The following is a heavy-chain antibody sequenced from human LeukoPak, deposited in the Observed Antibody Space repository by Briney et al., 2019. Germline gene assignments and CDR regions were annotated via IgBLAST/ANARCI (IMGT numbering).Heavy chain of an antibody. CDR3: AREPQGDSSGYDAFDI. CDR1: GFTVSSNY. CDR2: IYSGGST. J-gene: IGHJ3*02. D-gene: IGHD3-22*01. V-gene: IGHV3-66*01. Sequence: GGSLRLSCAASGFTVSSNYMTWGRQAPGKGLEWVSVIYSGGSTNYADSVKGRFTLSRDNSKNTLFLQMNSLRAEDTAVYYCAREPQGDSSGYDAFDIWGQGTMVTVSS.